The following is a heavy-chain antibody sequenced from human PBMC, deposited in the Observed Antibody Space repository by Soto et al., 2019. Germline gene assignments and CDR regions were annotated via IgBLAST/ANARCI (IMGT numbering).Heavy chain of an antibody. V-gene: IGHV1-8*01. CDR3: ARVHSSYYYYYMDV. Sequence: SVKVSCKASGYTFTSYDINWVRQATGQGLEWMGWMNPNSGNTGYAQKFQGRVTMTRNTSISTAYMELSSLRSEDTAVYYCARVHSSYYYYYMDVWGKGTTVTVSS. J-gene: IGHJ6*03. CDR1: GYTFTSYD. D-gene: IGHD6-13*01. CDR2: MNPNSGNT.